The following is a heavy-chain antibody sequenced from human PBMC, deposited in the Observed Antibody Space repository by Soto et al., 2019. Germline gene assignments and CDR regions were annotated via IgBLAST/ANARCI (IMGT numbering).Heavy chain of an antibody. CDR1: GGSISSGGYS. Sequence: QLQLQESGSGLVKPSQTLSLTCAVSGGSISSGGYSRSWIRQPPGNGLEWIGCIYQSGSTYYNPSLKRRVTISVGRSTNQFSLKLSSVTAADTAVYYCAREHYGSGSSFDPWGQGTLVTVSS. CDR3: AREHYGSGSSFDP. V-gene: IGHV4-30-2*01. J-gene: IGHJ5*02. CDR2: IYQSGST. D-gene: IGHD3-10*01.